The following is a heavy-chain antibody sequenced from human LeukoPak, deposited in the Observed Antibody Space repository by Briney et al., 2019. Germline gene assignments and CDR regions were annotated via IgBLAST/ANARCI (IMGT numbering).Heavy chain of an antibody. D-gene: IGHD6-13*01. Sequence: GGSLRLSCAASGFTVSSYWMSRVRQAPGEGLGWVACIHQNGGTEYYVDSVKGRFAISRDNTKNSLYLQMNSLTIKDTAVYYCARDLSSRDAYWGRGTLVTVSS. CDR3: ARDLSSRDAY. V-gene: IGHV3-7*03. J-gene: IGHJ4*02. CDR1: GFTVSSYW. CDR2: IHQNGGTE.